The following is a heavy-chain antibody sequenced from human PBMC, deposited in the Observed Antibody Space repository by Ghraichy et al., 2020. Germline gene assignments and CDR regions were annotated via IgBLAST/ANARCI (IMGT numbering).Heavy chain of an antibody. CDR2: ISSDGRTK. CDR1: GFTFSESP. D-gene: IGHD2-15*01. CDR3: ARHGLAGATEYYYYGMDV. V-gene: IGHV3-30*04. Sequence: GGSLRLSCAASGFTFSESPIYWVRQPPGRGLEWVALISSDGRTKYYADSVKGRFTISRDNGKDRLFLRMNILRAEDTAVYYCARHGLAGATEYYYYGMDVWGQGTTVIVAS. J-gene: IGHJ6*02.